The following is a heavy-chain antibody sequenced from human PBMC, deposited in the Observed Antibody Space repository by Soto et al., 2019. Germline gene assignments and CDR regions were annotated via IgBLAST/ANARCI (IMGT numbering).Heavy chain of an antibody. CDR2: VIPILGIA. Sequence: QVQLVQSGAEVKKPGSSVKVSCKASGGTFSSYTISWVRQAPGQGLEWMGRVIPILGIANYAQKFQGRVTIPAEKSKSKAYMELRSLRSEDTAVYYCERGGWELLTFDYWGQGTLVTVSS. J-gene: IGHJ4*02. D-gene: IGHD1-26*01. V-gene: IGHV1-69*02. CDR1: GGTFSSYT. CDR3: ERGGWELLTFDY.